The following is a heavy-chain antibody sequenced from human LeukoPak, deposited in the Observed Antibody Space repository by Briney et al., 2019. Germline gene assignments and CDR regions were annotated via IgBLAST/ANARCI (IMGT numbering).Heavy chain of an antibody. V-gene: IGHV3-23*01. CDR1: GFTFSSYA. CDR3: AKHGSGSYAIYYFDY. CDR2: ISGSGGST. D-gene: IGHD3-10*01. J-gene: IGHJ4*02. Sequence: GGSLRLSCAASGFTFSSYAMSWVRQAPGKGLEWVSGISGSGGSTYYADSVKGRFTISRDNSKNTLYLQMNGLSAEDTAVYYCAKHGSGSYAIYYFDYWGQGTLVTVSS.